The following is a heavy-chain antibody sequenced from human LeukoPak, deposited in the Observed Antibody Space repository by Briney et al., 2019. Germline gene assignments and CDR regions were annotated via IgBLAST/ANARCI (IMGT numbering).Heavy chain of an antibody. Sequence: QPGRSLRLSCAASGFTFSSYAMHWVRQAPGKGLEWVAVISYDGSNKYYADSVKGRFTISRDNSKNTLYLQMNSLRAEDTAVYYCAREARQWLVRAPDYWGQGTLVTVSS. J-gene: IGHJ4*02. V-gene: IGHV3-30*14. CDR2: ISYDGSNK. CDR1: GFTFSSYA. CDR3: AREARQWLVRAPDY. D-gene: IGHD6-19*01.